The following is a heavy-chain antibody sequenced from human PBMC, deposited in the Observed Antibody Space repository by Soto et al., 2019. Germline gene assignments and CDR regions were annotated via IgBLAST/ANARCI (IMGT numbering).Heavy chain of an antibody. CDR1: GFTFSSYS. V-gene: IGHV3-21*01. CDR2: ISSSSSYI. Sequence: GGSLRLSCAASGFTFSSYSMNWVRRAPGKGLEWVSSISSSSSYIYYADSVKGRFTISRDNAKNSLYLQMNSLRAEDTAVYYCARDGPGGGSFDYWGQGTLVTVSS. D-gene: IGHD5-12*01. CDR3: ARDGPGGGSFDY. J-gene: IGHJ4*02.